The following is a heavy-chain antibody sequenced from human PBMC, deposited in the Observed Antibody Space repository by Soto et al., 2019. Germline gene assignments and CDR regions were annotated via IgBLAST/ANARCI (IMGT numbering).Heavy chain of an antibody. V-gene: IGHV4-4*02. CDR2: IYHSGST. J-gene: IGHJ6*02. Sequence: SETLSLTCAVYSGSISSNKCWSFVRQPPGKGLEWIGEIYHSGSTNYNPSLKSRVTISLDKSKNQFSLKLTSVTAADSAVYYCARDDHIVVVPTSLGAMDVWGQGTTVTVSS. D-gene: IGHD2-2*01. CDR3: ARDDHIVVVPTSLGAMDV. CDR1: SGSISSNKC.